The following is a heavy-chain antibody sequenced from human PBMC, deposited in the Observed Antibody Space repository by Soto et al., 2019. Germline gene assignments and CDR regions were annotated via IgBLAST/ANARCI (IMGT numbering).Heavy chain of an antibody. CDR2: ISYDGRNK. V-gene: IGHV3-30*18. CDR3: AKDLEATVTSSSY. Sequence: PGGSLRLSCAASGLTFSSYGMHWVRQAPGRGLEWVAGISYDGRNKYYADSVKGRFTISRDNSKNTLYLQMNSLRAEDTAVYYCAKDLEATVTSSSYWGQGTLVTVSS. D-gene: IGHD4-17*01. CDR1: GLTFSSYG. J-gene: IGHJ4*02.